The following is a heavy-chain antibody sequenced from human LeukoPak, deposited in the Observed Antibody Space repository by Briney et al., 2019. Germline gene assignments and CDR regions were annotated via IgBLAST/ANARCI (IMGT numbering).Heavy chain of an antibody. CDR3: ARAVWCSGGSCSSPPDAFDI. Sequence: GASVKVSCKASGYTFTGYYMHWVRQAPGQGLEWMGWINPNSGGTNYAQKFQGRVTMTRDTSISTAYMELSRLRSDDTAVYYCARAVWCSGGSCSSPPDAFDIWGQGTMVTVSS. J-gene: IGHJ3*02. V-gene: IGHV1-2*02. D-gene: IGHD2-15*01. CDR1: GYTFTGYY. CDR2: INPNSGGT.